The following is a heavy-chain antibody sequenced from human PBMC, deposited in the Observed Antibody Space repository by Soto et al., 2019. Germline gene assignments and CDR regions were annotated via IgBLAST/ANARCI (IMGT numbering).Heavy chain of an antibody. CDR3: AHRILRTVFGLVTTTAIYFDF. J-gene: IGHJ4*02. CDR1: GFSLTTSGVG. CDR2: IYWDDDK. V-gene: IGHV2-5*02. Sequence: QITLNESGPPVVKPAETLTLTCTFSGFSLTTSGVGVGWIRQSPGKAPEWLALIYWDDDKGYSASLKSRLTITKDTSKNQVVLTMASVDPADTATYYCAHRILRTVFGLVTTTAIYFDFWGQGTPVVVSS. D-gene: IGHD3-3*01.